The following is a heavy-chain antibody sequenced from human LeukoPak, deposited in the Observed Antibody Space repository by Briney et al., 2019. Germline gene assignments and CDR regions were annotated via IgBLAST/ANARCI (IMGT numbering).Heavy chain of an antibody. V-gene: IGHV3-23*01. CDR3: AKVPGGSYIEFDY. D-gene: IGHD1-26*01. Sequence: GGSLRLSCAASGFTFSDYAISWVRQAAGKGLEWVSAISKSGGATYYAESVKGRFAISRDNSKNTLYLQMNSLRAEDTAVYYCAKVPGGSYIEFDYWGQGTLVTVSS. CDR1: GFTFSDYA. J-gene: IGHJ4*02. CDR2: ISKSGGAT.